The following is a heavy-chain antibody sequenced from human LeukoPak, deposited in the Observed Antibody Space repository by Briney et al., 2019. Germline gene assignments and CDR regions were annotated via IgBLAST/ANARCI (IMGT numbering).Heavy chain of an antibody. D-gene: IGHD3-10*01. Sequence: GGSLRLSCAASGFTFSDYYMSWIRQAPGKGLGWVSYISSSGSTIYYADSVKGRFTISRDNAKNSLYLQMNSLRAEDTAVYYCAREGGKRITMVRGVIPASGMDVWGQGTTVTVSS. CDR1: GFTFSDYY. CDR3: AREGGKRITMVRGVIPASGMDV. J-gene: IGHJ6*02. V-gene: IGHV3-11*01. CDR2: ISSSGSTI.